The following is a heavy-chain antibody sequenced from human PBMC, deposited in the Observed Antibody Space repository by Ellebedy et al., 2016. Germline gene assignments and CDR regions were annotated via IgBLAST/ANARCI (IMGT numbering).Heavy chain of an antibody. CDR1: GFTFSRYW. D-gene: IGHD6-19*01. Sequence: GESLKISCAASGFTFSRYWMSWVRQAPGKGLEWVANIQQDGSTKYFVHSEKGRFTVSRDNAKNSLYLQMNSLGGDDTTVYFCACSRVWYGFDIWGQGTKVTVSS. CDR2: IQQDGSTK. V-gene: IGHV3-7*01. CDR3: ACSRVWYGFDI. J-gene: IGHJ3*02.